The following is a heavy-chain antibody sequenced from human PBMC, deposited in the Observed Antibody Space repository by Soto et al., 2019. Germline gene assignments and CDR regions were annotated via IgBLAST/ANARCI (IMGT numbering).Heavy chain of an antibody. Sequence: SFPSSFYPFPSYGISWVRPAPFQGLEWMGWISAYNGNTNYAQKLQGRVTMTTDTSTSTAYMELRSLRSDDTAVYYCARATGKDAFDIWGQGTMVTVSS. V-gene: IGHV1-18*04. D-gene: IGHD5-12*01. CDR3: ARATGKDAFDI. CDR1: FYPFPSYG. CDR2: ISAYNGNT. J-gene: IGHJ3*02.